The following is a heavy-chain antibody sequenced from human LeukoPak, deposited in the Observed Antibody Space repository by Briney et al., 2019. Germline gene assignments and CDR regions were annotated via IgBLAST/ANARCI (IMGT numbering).Heavy chain of an antibody. CDR1: GGSFSGYY. V-gene: IGHV4-34*01. D-gene: IGHD2-21*02. CDR2: INHSGST. Sequence: SETLSLTCAVYGGSFSGYYWSWIRQPPGKGLEWIGEINHSGSTNYNPSLKSRVTISVDTSKNQFSLKLSSVTAADTAVYYCARLSIIAYCGGDCLAWGQGTLVTVSS. CDR3: ARLSIIAYCGGDCLA. J-gene: IGHJ5*02.